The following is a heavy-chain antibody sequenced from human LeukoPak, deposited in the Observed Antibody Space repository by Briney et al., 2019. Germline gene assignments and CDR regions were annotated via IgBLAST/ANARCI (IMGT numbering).Heavy chain of an antibody. CDR1: GFTFSSYG. Sequence: PGGSLRLSCAASGFTFSSYGMHWVRQAPGKGLEWVAVIWYDGSNKYYADSVKGRFTISRDNSKNTLYLQMNSLRAEDTAVYYCAKGGGDCSSTSCYTGMVGAFDIWGQGTMVTVSS. J-gene: IGHJ3*02. V-gene: IGHV3-33*06. CDR2: IWYDGSNK. CDR3: AKGGGDCSSTSCYTGMVGAFDI. D-gene: IGHD2-2*02.